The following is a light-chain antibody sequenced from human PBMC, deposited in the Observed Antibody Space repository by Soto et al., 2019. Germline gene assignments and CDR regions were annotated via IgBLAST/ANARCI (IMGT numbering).Light chain of an antibody. CDR1: SSDIGNYNL. J-gene: IGLJ2*01. CDR3: CSHSGSVTDVV. Sequence: QSALTQPASVSGSPGQSITISCTGTSSDIGNYNLVSWYQQHPGKAPKLMIYEATKRPSGVSSRFSGSKSGNTASLTISGLQPDDEADYYCCSHSGSVTDVVFGGGTKVTVL. CDR2: EAT. V-gene: IGLV2-23*01.